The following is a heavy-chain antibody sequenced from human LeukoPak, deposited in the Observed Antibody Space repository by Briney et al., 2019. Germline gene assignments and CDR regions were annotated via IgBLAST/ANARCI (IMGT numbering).Heavy chain of an antibody. CDR3: ARDRTHTALLDY. V-gene: IGHV1-2*02. CDR1: GYTFTGCY. Sequence: GASVKVSCKASGYTFTGCYMHWVRQAPGQGLEWMGWINPNSGGTNYAQKFEGRVTMTRDTSISTAYMELSRLRSDDTAVYYCARDRTHTALLDYWGQGTLVTVSP. D-gene: IGHD5-18*01. CDR2: INPNSGGT. J-gene: IGHJ4*02.